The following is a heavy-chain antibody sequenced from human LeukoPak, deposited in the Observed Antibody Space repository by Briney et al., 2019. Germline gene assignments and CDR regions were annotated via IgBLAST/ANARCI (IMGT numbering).Heavy chain of an antibody. Sequence: KTGGSLRLSCAASGFIFSDAWMGWVRQAPGKGLEWVGRIKIKTEGGTTDYAAPVQGRFTISRDDSKTTLYLQMNSLKTEDTAVYYCTTHRDYSSSPTLDYWGQGTLVTVSS. V-gene: IGHV3-15*01. CDR1: GFIFSDAW. D-gene: IGHD6-13*01. CDR2: IKIKTEGGTT. J-gene: IGHJ4*02. CDR3: TTHRDYSSSPTLDY.